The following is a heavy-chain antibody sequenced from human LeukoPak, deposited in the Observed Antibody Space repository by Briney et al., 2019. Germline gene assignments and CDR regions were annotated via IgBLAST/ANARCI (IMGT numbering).Heavy chain of an antibody. CDR3: ARVPYGIEVAGTHFDY. D-gene: IGHD6-19*01. CDR2: MSSSGSTI. CDR1: GFTFSDYY. Sequence: GGSLRLSCAASGFTFSDYYMSWIRQAPGKGLEWVSYMSSSGSTIYYADSVKGRFTISRDNAKNSLYLQMNSLRAEDTAVYYCARVPYGIEVAGTHFDYWGQGTLVTVSS. J-gene: IGHJ4*02. V-gene: IGHV3-11*01.